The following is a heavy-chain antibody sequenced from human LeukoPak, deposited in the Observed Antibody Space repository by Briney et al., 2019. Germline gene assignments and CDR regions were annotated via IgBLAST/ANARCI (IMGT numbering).Heavy chain of an antibody. J-gene: IGHJ3*01. CDR3: AKDMAYCSSTSCYGWSNAFDF. Sequence: PGGSLRLSCAASGFTFSSYEMNWVRQAPGKGLEWVSYISSSGSTIYYADSVKGRFTISRDNAKKSMHLQMNSLRPEDTALYYCAKDMAYCSSTSCYGWSNAFDFWGQGTMLTVSP. D-gene: IGHD2-2*01. CDR1: GFTFSSYE. V-gene: IGHV3-48*03. CDR2: ISSSGSTI.